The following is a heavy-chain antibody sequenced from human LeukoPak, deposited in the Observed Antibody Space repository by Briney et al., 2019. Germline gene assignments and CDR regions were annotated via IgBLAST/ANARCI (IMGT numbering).Heavy chain of an antibody. D-gene: IGHD5-24*01. CDR1: GFNFSDAA. Sequence: GGSLRLSCAASGFNFSDAAMTWVRQAPGKGLEWVSLISFSGDNSYYADSVKGRLTISRDNSKNTLSLQMNSLRVEDTAIYYCAKDIQLSTWGLGTMVTVSS. J-gene: IGHJ3*01. CDR2: ISFSGDNS. CDR3: AKDIQLST. V-gene: IGHV3-23*01.